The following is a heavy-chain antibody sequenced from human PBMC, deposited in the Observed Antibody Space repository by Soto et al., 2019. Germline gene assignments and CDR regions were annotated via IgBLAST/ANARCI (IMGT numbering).Heavy chain of an antibody. CDR2: IYYSGST. CDR1: GGSISSYY. CDR3: ASVPDY. V-gene: IGHV4-59*12. J-gene: IGHJ4*02. Sequence: SETLSLTCTVSGGSISSYYWSWIRQPPGKGLEWIGYIYYSGSTYYNPSLKSRVTISVDRSKNQFSLKLSSVTAADTAVYYCASVPDYWGQGTLVTVSS.